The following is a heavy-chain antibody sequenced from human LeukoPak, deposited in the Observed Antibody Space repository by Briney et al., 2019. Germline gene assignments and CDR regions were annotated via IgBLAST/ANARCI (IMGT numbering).Heavy chain of an antibody. Sequence: PGGSLRLSCAASGFTFSSYWMHWVRQAPGKGLVWVSRINSDGSSTSYADSVKGRFTISRDNAKNTLYLQMNSLRAEDTAVYYCARDHGYCSGGSCLNYFDYWGQGTLVTVSS. V-gene: IGHV3-74*01. J-gene: IGHJ4*02. D-gene: IGHD2-15*01. CDR3: ARDHGYCSGGSCLNYFDY. CDR1: GFTFSSYW. CDR2: INSDGSST.